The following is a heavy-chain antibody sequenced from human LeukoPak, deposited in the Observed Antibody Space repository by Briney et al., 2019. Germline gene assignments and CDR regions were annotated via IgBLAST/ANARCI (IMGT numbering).Heavy chain of an antibody. J-gene: IGHJ4*02. Sequence: GGSLRLSCAASGFTFSTYDFRWVRQTTGKGLEWVSATGTAGDTWYSGSVKGRFTISRENAKSSMYLQMNSLRVGDTAVYYCARQTRNGFDYWGQGTLVTVSP. D-gene: IGHD1-7*01. CDR3: ARQTRNGFDY. CDR2: TGTAGDT. CDR1: GFTFSTYD. V-gene: IGHV3-13*01.